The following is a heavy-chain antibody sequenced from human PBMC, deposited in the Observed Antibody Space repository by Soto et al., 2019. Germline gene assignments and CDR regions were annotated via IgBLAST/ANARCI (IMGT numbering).Heavy chain of an antibody. CDR3: ATGGSSSPSPFYYFDY. CDR1: GGSFSGYY. J-gene: IGHJ4*02. D-gene: IGHD6-6*01. Sequence: QVQLQQWGAGLLKPSETLSLTCAVYGGSFSGYYWCWIRQPPGKGLEWIGEINHSGSTNYNPSLKSRVTISVDTSKNQFSLKLSSVTAADTAVYYCATGGSSSPSPFYYFDYWGQGTLVTVSS. V-gene: IGHV4-34*01. CDR2: INHSGST.